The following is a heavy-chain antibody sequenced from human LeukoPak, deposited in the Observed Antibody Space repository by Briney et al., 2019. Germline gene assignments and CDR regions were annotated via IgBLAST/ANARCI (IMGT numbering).Heavy chain of an antibody. CDR3: ARAWYYYGSGFDP. Sequence: PSETLSLTCAVYGGSFSGYYWSWIRQPPGKGLEWIGEINHSESTNYNPSLKSRVTISVDTSKNQFSLRLSSVTAADTAVYYCARAWYYYGSGFDPWGQGTLVTVSS. D-gene: IGHD3-10*01. CDR1: GGSFSGYY. V-gene: IGHV4-34*01. CDR2: INHSEST. J-gene: IGHJ5*02.